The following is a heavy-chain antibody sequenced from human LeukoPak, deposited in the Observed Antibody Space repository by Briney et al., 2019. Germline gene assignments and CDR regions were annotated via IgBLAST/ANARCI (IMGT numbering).Heavy chain of an antibody. J-gene: IGHJ6*03. CDR2: IYTSGST. D-gene: IGHD2-15*01. Sequence: PSQTLSLTCTVSGGSISSGNYYWSWIRQPAGKGLEWIGRIYTSGSTNYNPSLKSRVTISVDTSKNQFSLKLSSVTAADTAVYYCARQVVVAATPTYFYYYMDVWGKGTTVTISS. V-gene: IGHV4-61*02. CDR1: GGSISSGNYY. CDR3: ARQVVVAATPTYFYYYMDV.